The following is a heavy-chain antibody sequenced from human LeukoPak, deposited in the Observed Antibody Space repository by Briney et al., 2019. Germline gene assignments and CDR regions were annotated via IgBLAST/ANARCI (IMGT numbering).Heavy chain of an antibody. CDR2: INPNSGGT. J-gene: IGHJ3*02. Sequence: GASVKVSCKASGYTFTGYYMHWVRQAPGQGLEWMGWINPNSGGTNYAQKFQGRVTMTRDTSISTAYMELSRLRSDDTAVYYCARVYDNWPPDAFDIWGQGPMVTVSS. CDR3: ARVYDNWPPDAFDI. D-gene: IGHD3-22*01. CDR1: GYTFTGYY. V-gene: IGHV1-2*02.